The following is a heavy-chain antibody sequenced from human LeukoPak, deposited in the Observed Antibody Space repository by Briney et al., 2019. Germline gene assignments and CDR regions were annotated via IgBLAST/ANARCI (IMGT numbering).Heavy chain of an antibody. CDR2: ITDSGSDT. V-gene: IGHV3-21*01. J-gene: IGHJ4*02. CDR3: ASDIYDTAPVAFDY. Sequence: GGSLRLSCAGSGFTFSSYAMIWVRQAPGKGLEWISAITDSGSDTFHADSVKGRFTISRDNAKNSLFLQMNSLRADDTAVYYCASDIYDTAPVAFDYWGQGTLVTVSS. D-gene: IGHD5/OR15-5a*01. CDR1: GFTFSSYA.